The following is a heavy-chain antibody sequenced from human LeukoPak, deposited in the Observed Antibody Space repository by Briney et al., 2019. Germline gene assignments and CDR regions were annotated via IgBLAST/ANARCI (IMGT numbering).Heavy chain of an antibody. J-gene: IGHJ4*02. V-gene: IGHV4-59*01. CDR2: ISYSGYT. CDR3: ARGRNDNGGMFFDS. D-gene: IGHD4-23*01. CDR1: GASIRSYY. Sequence: KASETLSLTCTVSGASIRSYYWSWIRQAPGKGLEWVGFISYSGYTSYSPSLKSRVAISVDTSKTQFSLRLTSMTVADTAIYCCARGRNDNGGMFFDSWAQGTLVTVSS.